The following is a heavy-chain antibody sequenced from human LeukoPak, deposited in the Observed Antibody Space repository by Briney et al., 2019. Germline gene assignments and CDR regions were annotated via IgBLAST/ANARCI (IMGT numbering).Heavy chain of an antibody. J-gene: IGHJ4*02. CDR3: ARGGNRFGGFYFDY. D-gene: IGHD3-10*01. V-gene: IGHV4-31*03. CDR2: MRHSGST. CDR1: ADSISRGGHY. Sequence: PSETLSLTCTVSADSISRGGHYWSWIRQHPGKGLESIGFMRHSGSTSHNPSLKGRVAISVDASKNQFSLRLSSVTAADTAVYYCARGGNRFGGFYFDYWGQGSLVTVSS.